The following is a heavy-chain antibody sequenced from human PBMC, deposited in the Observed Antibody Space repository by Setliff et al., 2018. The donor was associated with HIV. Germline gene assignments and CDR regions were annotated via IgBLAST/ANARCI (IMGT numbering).Heavy chain of an antibody. Sequence: SETLSLTCTVSGGSISSDDYYWNWIRQPPGKGLEWIGEINHSGSTYYNPSLRSRVTISVDTSKNQFSLKLSSVTAADTAVYYCARAMRGVVVTNMYYYYGMDVWGQGTTVTVSS. V-gene: IGHV4-30-4*08. J-gene: IGHJ6*02. D-gene: IGHD2-21*02. CDR1: GGSISSDDYY. CDR2: INHSGST. CDR3: ARAMRGVVVTNMYYYYGMDV.